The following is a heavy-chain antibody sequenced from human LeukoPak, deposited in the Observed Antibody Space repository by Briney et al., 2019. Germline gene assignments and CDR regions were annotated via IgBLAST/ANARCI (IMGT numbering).Heavy chain of an antibody. D-gene: IGHD3-10*01. CDR3: ARDSLKYYYGSGSYIPRGHFDY. CDR2: ISYDGSNK. V-gene: IGHV3-30-3*01. J-gene: IGHJ4*02. CDR1: GFTFSSYA. Sequence: PGGSLRLSCAASGFTFSSYAMHWVRQAPGKGLEWVAVISYDGSNKYYADSVKGRFTISRDNSKNTLYLQMNSLRAEDTAVYYCARDSLKYYYGSGSYIPRGHFDYWGQGTLVTVSS.